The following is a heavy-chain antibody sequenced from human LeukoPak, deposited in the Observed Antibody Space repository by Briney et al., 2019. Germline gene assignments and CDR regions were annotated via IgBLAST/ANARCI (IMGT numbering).Heavy chain of an antibody. J-gene: IGHJ4*02. Sequence: LATLSLTCTVSHYSISSNYYWGWIRQPPGKGLEWIGSIYHSGTTYYNPSLKSRVTISVDTSKNQFSLKLTSVTAADTAVYYCARSSGYMSYWGQGTLVTVSS. D-gene: IGHD3-22*01. V-gene: IGHV4-38-2*02. CDR3: ARSSGYMSY. CDR1: HYSISSNYY. CDR2: IYHSGTT.